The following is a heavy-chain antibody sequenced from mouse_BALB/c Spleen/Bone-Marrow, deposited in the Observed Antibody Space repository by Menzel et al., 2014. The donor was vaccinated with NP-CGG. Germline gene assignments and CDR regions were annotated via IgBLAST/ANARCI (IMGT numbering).Heavy chain of an antibody. Sequence: EVKLVESGGGLVKPGGSLKLSCAASGFTFSSYAMSWVRQTPEKRLEWVASISRGGSTYYPDSVKGRFTISRDNARNILYLQMSSLRSEDTAMYYCARGHTYGSSYWYFDDWGAGTTVTVSS. D-gene: IGHD1-1*01. CDR2: ISRGGST. J-gene: IGHJ1*01. V-gene: IGHV5-6-5*01. CDR3: ARGHTYGSSYWYFDD. CDR1: GFTFSSYA.